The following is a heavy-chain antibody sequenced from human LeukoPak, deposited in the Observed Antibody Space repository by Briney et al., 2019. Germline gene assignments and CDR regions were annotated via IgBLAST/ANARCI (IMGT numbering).Heavy chain of an antibody. Sequence: PGGSLRLSCAASGFTFSSYAMSWVRQAPGKGLEWVSYAAAGGFISHADSVKGRFTISRDNAKNSLYLQMNSLRAEDTAVYYCARDLSPYYDFWSGYQNYNWFDPWGQGTLVTVSS. CDR3: ARDLSPYYDFWSGYQNYNWFDP. J-gene: IGHJ5*02. D-gene: IGHD3-3*01. CDR1: GFTFSSYA. V-gene: IGHV3-21*05. CDR2: AAAGGFI.